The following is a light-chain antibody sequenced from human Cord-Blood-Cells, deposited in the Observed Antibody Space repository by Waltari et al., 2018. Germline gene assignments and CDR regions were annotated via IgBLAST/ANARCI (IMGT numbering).Light chain of an antibody. CDR1: SSDVGGYTS. CDR3: SSYTSSSTVV. CDR2: EVS. J-gene: IGLJ2*01. Sequence: QSALTQPASVSGSPGQSITISCTRTSSDVGGYTSVPWYQQHPGKAPKLMIYEVSNRPSGVSNRFSGSKSGNTASLTISGLQAEDEADYYCSSYTSSSTVVFGGGTKLTVL. V-gene: IGLV2-14*01.